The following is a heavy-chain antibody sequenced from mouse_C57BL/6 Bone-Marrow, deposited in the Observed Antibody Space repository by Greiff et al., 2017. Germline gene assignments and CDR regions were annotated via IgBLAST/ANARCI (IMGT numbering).Heavy chain of an antibody. CDR2: IDPSDSYT. J-gene: IGHJ3*01. V-gene: IGHV1-50*01. CDR3: ARDYYGSSMFAY. D-gene: IGHD1-1*01. Sequence: VQLQQPGAELVKLGASVKLSCKASGYTFTSYWMQWVKQRPGQGLEWIGEIDPSDSYTNYHPKFKGKATLTVDTSSCTAYMQLSSRTAEDSAVYYCARDYYGSSMFAYWGQGALVTVS. CDR1: GYTFTSYW.